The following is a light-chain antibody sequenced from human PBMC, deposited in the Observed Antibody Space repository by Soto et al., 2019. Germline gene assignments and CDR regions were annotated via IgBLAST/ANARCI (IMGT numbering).Light chain of an antibody. J-gene: IGKJ1*01. CDR2: AAS. V-gene: IGKV1-39*01. CDR1: QDISNF. CDR3: QQSYSTLWT. Sequence: DIQMTQSPSSLSASVGDRVTITCQASQDISNFLNWYQHKSGKSPKLLIYAASSLQSGVPSRFSGSGSGTDFTLTISSLQPEDFATYYCQQSYSTLWTFGQGTKVEIK.